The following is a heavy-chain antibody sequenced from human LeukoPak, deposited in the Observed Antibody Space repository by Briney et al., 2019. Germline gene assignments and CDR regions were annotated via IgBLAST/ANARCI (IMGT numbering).Heavy chain of an antibody. CDR3: AKWDVNSSSWSYLDY. CDR1: GFTGRSYA. CDR2: ISGSGGST. Sequence: GGSLRLSCSATGFTGRSYAMGGVRQAPGKGLEWVSAISGSGGSTYYADSVKGRFTISRDNSKNTLYLQMNSLRAEDTAVYYCAKWDVNSSSWSYLDYWGQGTLVTVSS. V-gene: IGHV3-23*01. J-gene: IGHJ4*02. D-gene: IGHD6-13*01.